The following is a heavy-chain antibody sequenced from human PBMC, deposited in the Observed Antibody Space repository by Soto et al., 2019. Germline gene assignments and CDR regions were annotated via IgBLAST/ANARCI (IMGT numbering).Heavy chain of an antibody. Sequence: QVQLVESGGGVVQPGRSLRLSCAASGFTFSSYGMHWVRQAPGKGLEWVAVISYDGSNKYYADSVKGRFTISTDNSKNTLYLQINSLRAEDTAVYYCAKDMVRGVIILDYWGQGTLVTVSS. V-gene: IGHV3-30*18. CDR1: GFTFSSYG. CDR2: ISYDGSNK. J-gene: IGHJ4*02. D-gene: IGHD3-10*01. CDR3: AKDMVRGVIILDY.